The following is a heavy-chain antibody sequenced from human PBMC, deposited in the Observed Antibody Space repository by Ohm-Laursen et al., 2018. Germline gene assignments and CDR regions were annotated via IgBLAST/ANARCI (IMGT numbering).Heavy chain of an antibody. CDR2: IKQDGGEK. CDR1: GFTFSNYW. J-gene: IGHJ3*02. Sequence: SLRLSCTASGFTFSNYWMSWVRQTPGKGLEWVANIKQDGGEKNFADSVKGRFTISRDNAKNSLYLQMNSLRAEDTAVYYCARANGYYDTSGYHVDAFDIWGQGTMVTVSS. CDR3: ARANGYYDTSGYHVDAFDI. D-gene: IGHD3-22*01. V-gene: IGHV3-7*01.